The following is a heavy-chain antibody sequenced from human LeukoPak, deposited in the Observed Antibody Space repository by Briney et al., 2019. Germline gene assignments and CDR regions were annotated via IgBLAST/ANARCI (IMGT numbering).Heavy chain of an antibody. CDR1: GFTFSSYS. CDR3: ARAPATVVTDFDY. V-gene: IGHV3-21*01. Sequence: GGSLRLSCAASGFTFSSYSMNWVRQAPGKGLEWVSSISSSSSCIYYADSVKGRFTISRDNAKNSLYLQMNSLRAEDTAVYYCARAPATVVTDFDYWGQGTLVTVSS. J-gene: IGHJ4*02. D-gene: IGHD4-23*01. CDR2: ISSSSSCI.